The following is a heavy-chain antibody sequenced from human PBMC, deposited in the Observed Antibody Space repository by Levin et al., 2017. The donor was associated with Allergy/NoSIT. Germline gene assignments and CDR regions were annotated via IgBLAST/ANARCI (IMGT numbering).Heavy chain of an antibody. CDR3: GRDGDSVWGHHFQY. CDR1: GYTFTDYH. J-gene: IGHJ1*01. CDR2: INPKNGDT. D-gene: IGHD5/OR15-5a*01. V-gene: IGHV1-2*02. Sequence: ASVKVSCEASGYTFTDYHIHWVRQAPGQGLQWMGWINPKNGDTYYSQKFQGRVTMTRDSSINTAYMDLSGLRSDDTAMYYCGRDGDSVWGHHFQYWGQGALVTVSS.